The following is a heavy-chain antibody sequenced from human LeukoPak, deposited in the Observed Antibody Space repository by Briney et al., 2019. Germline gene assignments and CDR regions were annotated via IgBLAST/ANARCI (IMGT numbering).Heavy chain of an antibody. CDR3: ARDRGGSYNFDY. CDR1: VFTVSSNY. D-gene: IGHD1-26*01. CDR2: IYSGGST. Sequence: PGVSLRLSCAASVFTVSSNYMSWGLQAPATGLEWVSVIYSGGSTYYADSLKGRFTISRDNSKNTLYLQMNSLRAEDTAVYYCARDRGGSYNFDYWGQGTLVTVSS. J-gene: IGHJ4*02. V-gene: IGHV3-66*02.